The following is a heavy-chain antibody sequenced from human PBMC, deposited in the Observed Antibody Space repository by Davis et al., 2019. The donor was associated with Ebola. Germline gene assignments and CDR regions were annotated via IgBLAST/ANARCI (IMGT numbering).Heavy chain of an antibody. V-gene: IGHV3-30*18. CDR1: GFTFSSYS. CDR3: AKDQVGHYYDSSGYIYYYYYGMDV. J-gene: IGHJ6*02. CDR2: ISYDGSNK. Sequence: GESLKISCAASGFTFSSYSMNWVRQAPGKGLEWVAVISYDGSNKYYADSVKGRFTISRDNSKNTLYLQMNSLRAEDTAVYYCAKDQVGHYYDSSGYIYYYYYGMDVWGQGTTVTVSS. D-gene: IGHD3-22*01.